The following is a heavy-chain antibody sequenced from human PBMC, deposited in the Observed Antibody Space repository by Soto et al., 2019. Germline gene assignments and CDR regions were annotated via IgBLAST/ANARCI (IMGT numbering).Heavy chain of an antibody. CDR2: ISYSGST. CDR3: ARTSLTIFGPSNDYYGMGV. CDR1: GGSIRSGVYY. J-gene: IGHJ6*02. D-gene: IGHD3-3*01. Sequence: PSETLSLTCTVSGGSIRSGVYYWTWIRQPPGKGLELIGYISYSGSTHYSPSLKSRVSITVDTSKNQFSLNLASVSAEDTAVYYCARTSLTIFGPSNDYYGMGVWGQATTVTVSS. V-gene: IGHV4-30-4*01.